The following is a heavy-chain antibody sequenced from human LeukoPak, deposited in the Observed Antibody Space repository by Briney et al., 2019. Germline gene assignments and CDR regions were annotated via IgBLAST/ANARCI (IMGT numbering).Heavy chain of an antibody. CDR2: ISKDGSDK. Sequence: GGSLTLSCAASGFTFSDYAMHWVRQAPGKGLEWVAVISKDGSDKYYPGSVRGRFTISRDNSKNTIYLQKDSLRAEDTAVYYCAKAPKTTVYYFDYWGQGTLVTVSS. D-gene: IGHD4-11*01. J-gene: IGHJ4*02. CDR1: GFTFSDYA. V-gene: IGHV3-30-3*01. CDR3: AKAPKTTVYYFDY.